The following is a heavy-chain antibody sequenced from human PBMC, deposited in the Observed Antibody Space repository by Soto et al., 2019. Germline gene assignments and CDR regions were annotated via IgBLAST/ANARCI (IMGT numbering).Heavy chain of an antibody. V-gene: IGHV4-31*03. CDR2: IYYSGST. D-gene: IGHD3-22*01. CDR3: ARGKYDSSGYYYDY. J-gene: IGHJ4*02. Sequence: QVQLQESGPGLVKPSQTLSLTCTVSGGSISRDAFYWSWIRQHPGEGLEWIGYIYYSGSTYYNPSLKSRVTISADTSKNQFSLNLSSVSAADTALYYCARGKYDSSGYYYDYWGQGSLVTVSS. CDR1: GGSISRDAFY.